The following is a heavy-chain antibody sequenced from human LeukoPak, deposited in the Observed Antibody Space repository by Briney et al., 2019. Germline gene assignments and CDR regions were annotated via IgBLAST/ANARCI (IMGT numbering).Heavy chain of an antibody. CDR3: ARGEQWLVAQNPNDY. CDR2: INPNSGGT. J-gene: IGHJ4*02. Sequence: APVKVSCKASGYTFTGYYMHWVRQAPGQGLEWMGWINPNSGGTNYAQKFQGRVTMTRDTSISTAYMELSRLRSDDTAVYYCARGEQWLVAQNPNDYWGQGTLVTVSS. CDR1: GYTFTGYY. D-gene: IGHD6-19*01. V-gene: IGHV1-2*02.